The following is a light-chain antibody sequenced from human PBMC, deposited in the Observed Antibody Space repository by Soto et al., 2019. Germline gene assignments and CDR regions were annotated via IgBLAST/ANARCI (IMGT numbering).Light chain of an antibody. CDR3: QQYRSSPLT. V-gene: IGKV3-20*01. CDR1: QSLGSSY. CDR2: GTS. Sequence: EIVVSVSPGTLSLSTGERATLSCRASQSLGSSYLAWYQQKPGQAPRLLISGTSSRATGIPDRFSGSGSVTDFTLTISRLEPEDFAVYYCQQYRSSPLTFGGGTKVDIK. J-gene: IGKJ4*01.